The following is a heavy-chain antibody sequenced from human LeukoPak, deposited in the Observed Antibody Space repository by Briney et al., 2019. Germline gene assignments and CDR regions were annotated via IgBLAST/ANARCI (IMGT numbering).Heavy chain of an antibody. J-gene: IGHJ6*02. CDR3: ARHYYYGMDV. CDR2: ISSENTI. CDR1: GLTFSSSS. Sequence: GGSLRLSCAASGLTFSSSSFNWVRQAPGKGLEWVSYISSENTIYYADSVKGRFTISRDNAKKSLFLQMNSLRDEVTAVYYCARHYYYGMDVWGQGTTVTVSS. V-gene: IGHV3-48*02.